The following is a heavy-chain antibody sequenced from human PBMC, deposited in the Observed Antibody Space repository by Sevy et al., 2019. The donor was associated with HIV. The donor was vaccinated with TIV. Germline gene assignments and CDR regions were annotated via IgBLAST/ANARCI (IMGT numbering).Heavy chain of an antibody. CDR3: ARDEFIVGPILGAFPI. D-gene: IGHD1-26*01. CDR1: GFTLISYA. CDR2: ITGNGDST. V-gene: IGHV3-23*01. Sequence: GGSLRLSCKASGFTLISYAMSWVRQAPGGGLEWVSTITGNGDSTYYADSVKGRFTISRDNSKNTLFLQMNSLTAEDTAVYYCARDEFIVGPILGAFPIWGQGTMVTVSS. J-gene: IGHJ3*01.